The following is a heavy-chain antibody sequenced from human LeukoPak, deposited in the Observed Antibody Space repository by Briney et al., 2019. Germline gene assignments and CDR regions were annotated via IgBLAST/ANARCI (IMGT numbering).Heavy chain of an antibody. V-gene: IGHV1-2*02. J-gene: IGHJ4*02. CDR2: INPNSGGT. CDR3: ARVAGSGWYRDY. CDR1: GYTFTGYY. Sequence: ASVKVSCKASGYTFTGYYMHWMRQAPGQGLEWMGWINPNSGGTNYAQKFQGRVTMTRDTAISTGYMELSRLRSDDTAVYYCARVAGSGWYRDYWGQGTLVTVSS. D-gene: IGHD6-19*01.